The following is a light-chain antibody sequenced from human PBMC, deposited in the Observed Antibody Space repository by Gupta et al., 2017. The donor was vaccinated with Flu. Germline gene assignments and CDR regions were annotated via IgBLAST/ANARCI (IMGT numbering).Light chain of an antibody. CDR1: SSNIGAGYD. CDR3: QYYDSRLSCSV. J-gene: IGLJ3*02. CDR2: GNS. V-gene: IGLV1-40*01. Sequence: QSVLTQPPSVSGAPGQGVTISRTGSSSNIGAGYDVHWYQQLPGTAPKLLIYGNSKRPSGVPDRFSGSKSGTSASLVITGLQAEDEADYYCQYYDSRLSCSVFGGGTKLTVL.